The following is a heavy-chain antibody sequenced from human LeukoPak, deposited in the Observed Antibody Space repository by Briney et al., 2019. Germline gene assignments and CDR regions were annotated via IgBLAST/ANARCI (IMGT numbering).Heavy chain of an antibody. CDR1: GGSFSGYY. D-gene: IGHD3-3*01. CDR3: ARGHYVLRFLEWSTPFDY. Sequence: SETLSLTCAVYGGSFSGYYWSWIRQPPGKGLEWIGEINHSGSTNYNPSLKSRVTISVDTSKNQLSLKLSSVTAADTAVYYCARGHYVLRFLEWSTPFDYWGQGTLVTVSS. CDR2: INHSGST. V-gene: IGHV4-34*01. J-gene: IGHJ4*02.